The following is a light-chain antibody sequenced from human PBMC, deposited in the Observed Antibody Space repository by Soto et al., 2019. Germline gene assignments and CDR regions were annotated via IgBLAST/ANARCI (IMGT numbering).Light chain of an antibody. CDR1: RGISSS. CDR3: QQLNSYPL. CDR2: AAS. Sequence: DLQLTQSPSFLSASVGDRVTITCRASRGISSSLAWYQQKPGKAPKLLIYAASTLQSGVPSRFSGSGSGTEFTLTISSLQPEDSATYYCQQLNSYPLFGPGTKVDIK. J-gene: IGKJ3*01. V-gene: IGKV1-9*01.